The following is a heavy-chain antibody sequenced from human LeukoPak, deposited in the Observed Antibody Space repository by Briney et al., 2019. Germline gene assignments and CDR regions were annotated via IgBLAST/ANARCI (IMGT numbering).Heavy chain of an antibody. V-gene: IGHV4-34*01. CDR1: GGSFSGYY. CDR2: INHSGST. D-gene: IGHD3-16*02. J-gene: IGHJ4*02. CDR3: ARSYDYVWGSYRPVFDY. Sequence: SETLSLTCAVYGGSFSGYYWSWIRQPPGKGLEWIGEINHSGSTNYNPSLKSRVTISVDTSKNQFSLKLSSVTAADTAVYYCARSYDYVWGSYRPVFDYWGQGTLVTVSS.